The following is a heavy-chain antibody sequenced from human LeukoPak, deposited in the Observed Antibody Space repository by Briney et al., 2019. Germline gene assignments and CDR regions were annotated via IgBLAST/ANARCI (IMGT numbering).Heavy chain of an antibody. CDR2: IYHSGST. D-gene: IGHD4-11*01. CDR3: ARDSGAYSNYVD. Sequence: PSETLSLTCAVSGGSISSSNWWSWVRQPPGQGLAWIGEIYHSGSTNYNPSLKSRVTISVDKSKNQFSLKLSSVTAADTAVYYCARDSGAYSNYVDRGQGTLVTVSS. V-gene: IGHV4-4*02. J-gene: IGHJ4*02. CDR1: GGSISSSNW.